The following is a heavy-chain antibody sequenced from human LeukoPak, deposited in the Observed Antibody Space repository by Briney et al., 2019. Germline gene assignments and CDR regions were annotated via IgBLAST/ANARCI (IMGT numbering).Heavy chain of an antibody. Sequence: SETLSLTCTVSGGSISSSSYYWGWIRQPPGKGLEWIGSIYYSGSTYYNPSLKSRVTISVDTSKNQFSLKLSSVTAADTAVYYCARVLGYCSSTSCSGDAFDIWGQGTMVTVSS. CDR1: GGSISSSSYY. CDR2: IYYSGST. V-gene: IGHV4-39*01. CDR3: ARVLGYCSSTSCSGDAFDI. J-gene: IGHJ3*02. D-gene: IGHD2-2*01.